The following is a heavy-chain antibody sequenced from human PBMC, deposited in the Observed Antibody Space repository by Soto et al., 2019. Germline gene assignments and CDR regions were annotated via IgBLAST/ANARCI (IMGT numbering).Heavy chain of an antibody. CDR1: GFTFSSYA. V-gene: IGHV3-23*01. Sequence: EVQLLESGGGLVQPGGSLRLPCAASGFTFSSYAMTWVRQAPGKGLEWVSSLSGSGGNTYYADSVKGRFTISRDNSKNTLYLQMNSLRAEDTAVYYCARANHWMNDANPHDDWGQGTLVTVSS. CDR3: ARANHWMNDANPHDD. D-gene: IGHD1-1*01. J-gene: IGHJ4*02. CDR2: LSGSGGNT.